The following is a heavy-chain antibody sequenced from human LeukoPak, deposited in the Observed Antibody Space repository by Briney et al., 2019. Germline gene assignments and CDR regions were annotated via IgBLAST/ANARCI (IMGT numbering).Heavy chain of an antibody. CDR2: IYYSGST. V-gene: IGHV4-59*01. J-gene: IGHJ4*02. CDR3: ATLSDNGGNPYFDY. D-gene: IGHD4-23*01. Sequence: SETLSLTCTVSGGSISSYYWSWIRQPPGKGLEWIGYIYYSGSTNYNPSLKSRVTISVDTSKNQFSLKLSSVTAADTAVYYCATLSDNGGNPYFDYWGQGTLVTVSS. CDR1: GGSISSYY.